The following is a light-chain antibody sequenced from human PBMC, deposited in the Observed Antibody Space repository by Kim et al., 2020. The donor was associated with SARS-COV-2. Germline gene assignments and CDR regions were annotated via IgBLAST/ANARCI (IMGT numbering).Light chain of an antibody. CDR3: QSYDSSLSGSGV. V-gene: IGLV1-40*01. CDR2: GNS. J-gene: IGLJ1*01. CDR1: SSNIGAGYD. Sequence: FTAPCTGSSSNIGAGYDVHWYQQLPGTAPQLLSYGNSNRPSGVPDRFSGSKSGTSASLAITGLQAEDEADYYCQSYDSSLSGSGVFGTGTKVTVL.